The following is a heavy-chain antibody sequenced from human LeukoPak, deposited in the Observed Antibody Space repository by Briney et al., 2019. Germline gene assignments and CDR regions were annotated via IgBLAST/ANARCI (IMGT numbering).Heavy chain of an antibody. Sequence: SETLSLTCAVYGGSFSGYYWSWIRQPPGKGLEWIGEINHSGSSNYNPSLKSRVTISVDTSKNQFSLKLSSVAAADTAVYYCARGEDGDYYFQHWGQGTLVTVSS. CDR3: ARGEDGDYYFQH. CDR2: INHSGSS. J-gene: IGHJ1*01. D-gene: IGHD4-17*01. CDR1: GGSFSGYY. V-gene: IGHV4-34*01.